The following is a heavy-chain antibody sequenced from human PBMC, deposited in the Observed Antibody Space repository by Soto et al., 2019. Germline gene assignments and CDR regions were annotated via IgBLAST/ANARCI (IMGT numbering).Heavy chain of an antibody. J-gene: IGHJ4*02. Sequence: EVQVVESGGDLVQPGGSLRLSCAASGCAFNNDWMTWVRQASGKGLEWVASIKEDGTNTYYADSVRGRFTLSRDNTKNSLYLQMNSLRAEDTAVYYCARGGGIVDNWGQGTRVTVSS. D-gene: IGHD3-10*01. V-gene: IGHV3-7*01. CDR2: IKEDGTNT. CDR3: ARGGGIVDN. CDR1: GCAFNNDW.